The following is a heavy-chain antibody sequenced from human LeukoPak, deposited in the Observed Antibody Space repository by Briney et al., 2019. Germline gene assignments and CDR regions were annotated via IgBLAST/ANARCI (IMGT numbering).Heavy chain of an antibody. CDR1: GFSFSTYE. J-gene: IGHJ4*02. V-gene: IGHV3-48*03. CDR2: ISSSGSST. CDR3: ARTLTFDY. Sequence: GGSLRLSCAASGFSFSTYEMNWVRQAPGKGLEWVSFISSSGSSTHYADSVKGRFTISRDNAKNSLYLQMNSLRAEDTAVYYCARTLTFDYWGQGTLVTVSS. D-gene: IGHD3-9*01.